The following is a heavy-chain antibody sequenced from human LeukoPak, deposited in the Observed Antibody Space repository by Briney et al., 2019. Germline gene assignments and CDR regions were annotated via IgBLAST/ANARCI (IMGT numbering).Heavy chain of an antibody. CDR3: ARGEGSENWFDP. J-gene: IGHJ5*02. CDR2: IYHSGST. D-gene: IGHD1-14*01. Sequence: PSQTLSLTCAVSGGSISSGGYSWSWIRQPPGKGLEWIGYIYHSGSTYYNPSLKSRVTISVDRSKNQFSLKLSSVTAADTAVYHCARGEGSENWFDPWGQGTLVTVSS. CDR1: GGSISSGGYS. V-gene: IGHV4-30-2*01.